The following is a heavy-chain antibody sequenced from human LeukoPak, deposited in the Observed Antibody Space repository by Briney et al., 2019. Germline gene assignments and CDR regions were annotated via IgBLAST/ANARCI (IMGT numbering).Heavy chain of an antibody. D-gene: IGHD5-18*01. CDR1: GGSISSGSYY. Sequence: SETLSLTCTVSGGSISSGSYYWSCIRQPAGKGLECIGRIYTSGSTNYNPSLKSRVTISVDTSKNQFSLKLSSVTAADTAVYYCARARVGIRHTFFDYWGQGTLVTVSS. V-gene: IGHV4-61*02. J-gene: IGHJ4*02. CDR2: IYTSGST. CDR3: ARARVGIRHTFFDY.